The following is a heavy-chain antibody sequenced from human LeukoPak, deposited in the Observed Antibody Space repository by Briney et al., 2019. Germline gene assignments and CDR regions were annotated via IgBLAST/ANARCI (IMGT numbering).Heavy chain of an antibody. CDR2: ISTRGTST. Sequence: GESLRLSCVASGFIFRDFGMNWVRQVPGKGLEWVAFISTRGTSTFYADSVKGRFTISRDTAKKSLDLQMTSLRADDTAAYYCVRGTDCSATTCYPLSAFDYWGQGTLVTVSS. J-gene: IGHJ4*02. CDR3: VRGTDCSATTCYPLSAFDY. D-gene: IGHD2-8*02. V-gene: IGHV3-21*04. CDR1: GFIFRDFG.